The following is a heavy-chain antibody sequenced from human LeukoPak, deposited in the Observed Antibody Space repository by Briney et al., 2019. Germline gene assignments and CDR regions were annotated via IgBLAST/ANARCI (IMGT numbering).Heavy chain of an antibody. Sequence: ASVKVSCKASGYTFTSYDINWVRQATGQGLEWMGWMNPNSGNTGYAQKFQGRVTMTRNTSISTAYMELSSLRSEDTAVYYCARGRGDLYNWIVYYYYYMDVWGKGTTVTISS. J-gene: IGHJ6*03. CDR2: MNPNSGNT. V-gene: IGHV1-8*01. CDR1: GYTFTSYD. D-gene: IGHD1-1*01. CDR3: ARGRGDLYNWIVYYYYYMDV.